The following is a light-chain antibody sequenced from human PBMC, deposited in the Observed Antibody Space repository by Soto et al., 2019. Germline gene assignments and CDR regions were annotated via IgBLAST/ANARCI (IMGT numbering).Light chain of an antibody. CDR2: NAS. J-gene: IGKJ2*02. CDR1: QSIGTL. V-gene: IGKV1-5*03. CDR3: QQYKSSPCT. Sequence: DIQMTQSPSTLSASVGDRVTITCRASQSIGTLLAWHQQEPGKAPKLLIYNASSLASGVPSRFNGSGSGTEFTLTISTLQPDDLATYYCQQYKSSPCTFGKGIKLELK.